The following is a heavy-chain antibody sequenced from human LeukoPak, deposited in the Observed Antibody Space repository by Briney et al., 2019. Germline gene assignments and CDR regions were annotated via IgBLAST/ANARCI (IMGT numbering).Heavy chain of an antibody. CDR2: IYYSGST. Sequence: PSETLSLTCTVSGGSISSSSYYWGWIRQPPGKGLEWIGSIYYSGSTYYNPSLKSRVTISVDTSKNQFSLKLSSVTAADTAVYYCARHRDAYCGGDCYPYFDYWGQGTLVTVSS. D-gene: IGHD2-21*02. J-gene: IGHJ4*02. V-gene: IGHV4-39*01. CDR1: GGSISSSSYY. CDR3: ARHRDAYCGGDCYPYFDY.